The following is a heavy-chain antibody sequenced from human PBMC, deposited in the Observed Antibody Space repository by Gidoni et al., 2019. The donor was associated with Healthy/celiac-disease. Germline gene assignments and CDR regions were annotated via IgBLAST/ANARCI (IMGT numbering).Heavy chain of an antibody. V-gene: IGHV3-15*01. CDR1: GFTFSNAW. D-gene: IGHD5-12*01. CDR3: SRDISGYSGYASENYFDY. CDR2: IKSKTDGGTT. Sequence: EVQLVESGGGLVKPGGSLRLSCAASGFTFSNAWMSWVRQAPGKGLEWVGRIKSKTDGGTTDYAAPVKGRFTISRDDSKNTLYLQMNSLKTEDTAVYYCSRDISGYSGYASENYFDYWGQGTLVTVSS. J-gene: IGHJ4*02.